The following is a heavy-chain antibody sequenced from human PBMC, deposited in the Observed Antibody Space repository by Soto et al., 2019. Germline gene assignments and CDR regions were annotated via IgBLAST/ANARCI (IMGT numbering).Heavy chain of an antibody. CDR2: LYDTGST. V-gene: IGHV4-4*02. D-gene: IGHD2-15*01. Sequence: PSQTRSLTCTVAGGRISSSNRSNWVRQPPGKGLEFIRELYDTGSTNYNPSLKSRATISVDKSKNQFSLQLSSVTAADTAVYYCATYTPYRSGGRCYGREGLGQ. CDR1: GGRISSSNR. J-gene: IGHJ6*02. CDR3: ATYTPYRSGGRCYGREG.